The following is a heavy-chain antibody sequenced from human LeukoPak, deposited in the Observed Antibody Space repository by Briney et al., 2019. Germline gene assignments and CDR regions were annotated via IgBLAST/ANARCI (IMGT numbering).Heavy chain of an antibody. J-gene: IGHJ4*02. V-gene: IGHV4-61*01. D-gene: IGHD6-19*01. Sequence: SETLSLTCNVSGGSVSSGSYCWSWIRQPPGKGLEWIGYIYYSGSTNYNPSLKSRVTISVDTSKNQFSLKLSSVTAADTAVYYCAVYSSGWYFDYWGQGTLVTVSS. CDR3: AVYSSGWYFDY. CDR2: IYYSGST. CDR1: GGSVSSGSYC.